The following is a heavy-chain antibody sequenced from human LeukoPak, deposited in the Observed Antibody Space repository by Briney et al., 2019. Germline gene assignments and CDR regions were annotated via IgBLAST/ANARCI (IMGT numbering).Heavy chain of an antibody. D-gene: IGHD3-22*01. CDR3: ARVLSLYYDSSGYPL. CDR2: INSDGSST. CDR1: GFTFSSYW. V-gene: IGHV3-74*01. Sequence: GGSLRLSCAASGFTFSSYWMSWVRQAPGKGLVWVSRINSDGSSTSYADSVKGRFTISRDNAKNTLYLQMNSLRAGDTAVYYCARVLSLYYDSSGYPLWGQGTLVTVSS. J-gene: IGHJ4*02.